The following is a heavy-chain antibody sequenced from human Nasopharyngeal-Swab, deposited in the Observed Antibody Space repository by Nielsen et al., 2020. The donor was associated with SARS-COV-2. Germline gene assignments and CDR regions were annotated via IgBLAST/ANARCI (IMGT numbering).Heavy chain of an antibody. J-gene: IGHJ2*01. CDR3: ARGGLYFDF. Sequence: LTCAASGFTFSSYWMSWVRQAPGKGLEWVANIKQDGSEKYYVDSVKGRFTISRDNAKNSLYLQMNSLRAEDTTVYYCARGGLYFDFWGRGTLVTVSS. CDR1: GFTFSSYW. CDR2: IKQDGSEK. V-gene: IGHV3-7*04.